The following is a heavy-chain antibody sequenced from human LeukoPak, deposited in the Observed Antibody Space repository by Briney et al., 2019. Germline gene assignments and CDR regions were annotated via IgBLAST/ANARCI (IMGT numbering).Heavy chain of an antibody. V-gene: IGHV3-21*01. Sequence: GGSLRLSCAASGFTFSSYNMNWVRQAPGKGLEWVSYISSGSSYIYYADSLKGRFTISRDNTKNSLYLQMNSLRAEDTAVYYCARDQWDRGVITDAFDIWGQGTTVTVSS. D-gene: IGHD3-10*01. J-gene: IGHJ3*02. CDR3: ARDQWDRGVITDAFDI. CDR1: GFTFSSYN. CDR2: ISSGSSYI.